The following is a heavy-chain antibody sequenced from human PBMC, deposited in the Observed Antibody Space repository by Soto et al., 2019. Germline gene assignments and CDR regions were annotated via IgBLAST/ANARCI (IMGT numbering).Heavy chain of an antibody. CDR2: ISAYNGKI. CDR1: GYTFSNYG. CDR3: ARASGGGVGTTSY. V-gene: IGHV1-18*01. Sequence: QFQLVQSGAEVKKPVASSKVSCKASGYTFSNYGINWMRQVPGQGLEWMGWISAYNGKINYAQRFQGRVSLTTDTSTNTAYMELTSLRSDDTAVYYCARASGGGVGTTSYWGQGTLITVSS. D-gene: IGHD1-26*01. J-gene: IGHJ4*02.